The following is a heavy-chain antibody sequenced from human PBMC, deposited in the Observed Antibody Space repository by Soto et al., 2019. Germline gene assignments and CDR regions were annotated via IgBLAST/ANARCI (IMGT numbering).Heavy chain of an antibody. V-gene: IGHV1-46*01. CDR2: INPSGGST. CDR3: AKDLFRWNIAAAGLLDY. D-gene: IGHD6-13*01. CDR1: GYTFTSYY. Sequence: ASVKVSCKASGYTFTSYYMHWVRQAPGQGLEWMGIINPSGGSTSYAQKFQGRVTMTRDTSTSTVYMELSSLRSEDTAVYYCAKDLFRWNIAAAGLLDYWGQGTLVTVSS. J-gene: IGHJ4*02.